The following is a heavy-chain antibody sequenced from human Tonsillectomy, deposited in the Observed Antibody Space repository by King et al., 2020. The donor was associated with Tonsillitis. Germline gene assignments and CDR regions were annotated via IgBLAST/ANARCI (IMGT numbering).Heavy chain of an antibody. Sequence: QMQLQESGPGLVKPSETLSLTCTVSGGSISSSSYYWGWIRQPPGKGLEWIGSIYYSGSTYYNPSLKSRVTISVDTSKNQFSLKLSSVTAADTAVYYCARHRTYYNGSVYAFDIWGQGTMVTVSS. V-gene: IGHV4-39*07. CDR2: IYYSGST. J-gene: IGHJ3*02. D-gene: IGHD3-10*01. CDR3: ARHRTYYNGSVYAFDI. CDR1: GGSISSSSYY.